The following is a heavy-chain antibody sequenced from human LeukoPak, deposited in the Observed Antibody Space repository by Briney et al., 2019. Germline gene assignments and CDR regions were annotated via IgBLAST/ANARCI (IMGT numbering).Heavy chain of an antibody. CDR2: IIPILGIA. Sequence: SVKVSCKASGGTFSSYAISWVRQAPGQGLEWMGRIIPILGIANYAQKFQGRVTITADKSTSTAYMELSSLRSEDTAVYYCASDYYDSGSSWGGIWGQGTLVTVSS. CDR3: ASDYYDSGSSWGGI. D-gene: IGHD3-10*01. CDR1: GGTFSSYA. V-gene: IGHV1-69*04. J-gene: IGHJ4*02.